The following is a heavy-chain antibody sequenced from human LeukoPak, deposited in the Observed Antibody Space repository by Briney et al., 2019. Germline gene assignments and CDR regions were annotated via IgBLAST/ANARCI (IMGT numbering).Heavy chain of an antibody. CDR2: INIDGSST. V-gene: IGHV3-74*01. D-gene: IGHD5-18*01. CDR3: VRDPPTALELFDY. CDR1: GFTFNSYW. Sequence: AGGSLRLSCAASGFTFNSYWMHWVRQAPGKGLVWVSHINIDGSSTNYADSVKGRFTISRDNAKNTLYLQMNSLRAEDTAVYYCVRDPPTALELFDYWGQGTLVTVSS. J-gene: IGHJ4*02.